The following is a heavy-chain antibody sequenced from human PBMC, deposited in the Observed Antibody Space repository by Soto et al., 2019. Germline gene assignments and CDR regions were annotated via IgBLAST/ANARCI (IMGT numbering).Heavy chain of an antibody. CDR1: GYSFSRYG. CDR3: ARVCSSGYYSNWFDP. CDR2: STDHRGTT. J-gene: IGHJ5*02. V-gene: IGHV1-18*01. D-gene: IGHD3-22*01. Sequence: GASVKVSCKASGYSFSRYGISWVRQAPGQGLEWMGWSTDHRGTTNYAQKFQGRVTITADESTSTAYMELSSLRSEDTAVYYCARVCSSGYYSNWFDPWGQGNLVTVSS.